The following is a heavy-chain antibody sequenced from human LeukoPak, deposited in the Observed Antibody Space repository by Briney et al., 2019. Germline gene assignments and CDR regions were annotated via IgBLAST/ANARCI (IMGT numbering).Heavy chain of an antibody. CDR2: MYYSGST. V-gene: IGHV4-59*02. J-gene: IGHJ4*02. D-gene: IGHD5-12*01. CDR3: ARGFDSKSTYFDY. Sequence: SETLSLTCTVSGGSVSSYYWSWIRQPPGKGLEWIGHMYYSGSTDYSPSLKSRVTISVDTSKNQFSLKVTSVTAADTAVYYCARGFDSKSTYFDYWGQGTLVTVSS. CDR1: GGSVSSYY.